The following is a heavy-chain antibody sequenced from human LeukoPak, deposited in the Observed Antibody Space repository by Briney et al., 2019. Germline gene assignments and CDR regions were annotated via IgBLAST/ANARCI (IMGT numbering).Heavy chain of an antibody. V-gene: IGHV3-21*01. CDR2: ISSSSSYI. CDR3: ARGPEHDDIVVVVALQNWFDP. D-gene: IGHD2-15*01. CDR1: GFTFSSYS. J-gene: IGHJ5*02. Sequence: GGSLRLSCAASGFTFSSYSMNWVRQAPGKGLEWVSSISSSSSYIYYADSVKGRFTISRDNAKNSLYLQMNSLRAEDTAVYHCARGPEHDDIVVVVALQNWFDPWGQGTLVTVSS.